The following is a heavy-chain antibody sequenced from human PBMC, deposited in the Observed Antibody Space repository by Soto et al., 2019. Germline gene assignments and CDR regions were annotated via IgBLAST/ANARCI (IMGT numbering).Heavy chain of an antibody. Sequence: GGSLRLSCAASGFTVSSNYMSWVRQAPGKGLEWVSVIYSGGSTYYADSVKGRFTISRDNSKNTLYLQMNSLRAEDTAVYYCARNKGYCSSTSCYVGYYYYYMDVWGKGTTVTVSS. CDR2: IYSGGST. J-gene: IGHJ6*03. D-gene: IGHD2-2*01. V-gene: IGHV3-66*01. CDR1: GFTVSSNY. CDR3: ARNKGYCSSTSCYVGYYYYYMDV.